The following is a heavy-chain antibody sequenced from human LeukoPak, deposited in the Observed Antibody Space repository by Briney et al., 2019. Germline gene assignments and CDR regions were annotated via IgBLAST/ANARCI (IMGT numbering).Heavy chain of an antibody. Sequence: SETLSLTCTVSGGSISSYYWSWIRQPPGKGLEWIGYIYYSGSTNYNPSLKSRVTISVDTSKNQFSLKLSSVTAADTAVYYCARHLMPPMVTTWGAFDIWGQGTMVTVSS. CDR3: ARHLMPPMVTTWGAFDI. V-gene: IGHV4-59*08. CDR2: IYYSGST. CDR1: GGSISSYY. J-gene: IGHJ3*02. D-gene: IGHD4-17*01.